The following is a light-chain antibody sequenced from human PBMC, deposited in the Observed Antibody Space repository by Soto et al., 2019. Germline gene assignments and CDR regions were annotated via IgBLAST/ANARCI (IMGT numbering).Light chain of an antibody. CDR2: CAS. Sequence: EIVLTQSPGTLSLSPGERATLSCRASHSVSSSYLAWYQQKPGQAPRLLIYCASNTATGIPDKFSGSGSGTALPLNISRLEPDDFEKYYYAQYCSSPYTFGRGTKVESK. CDR3: AQYCSSPYT. CDR1: HSVSSSY. J-gene: IGKJ2*01. V-gene: IGKV3-20*01.